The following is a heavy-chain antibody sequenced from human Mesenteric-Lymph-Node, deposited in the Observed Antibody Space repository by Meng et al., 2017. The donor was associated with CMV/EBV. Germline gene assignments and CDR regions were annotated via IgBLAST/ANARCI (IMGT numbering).Heavy chain of an antibody. CDR1: GYTFTSYD. D-gene: IGHD3-3*01. V-gene: IGHV1-2*02. J-gene: IGHJ4*02. CDR2: MNPNSGGT. Sequence: ASVKVSCKASGYTFTSYDINWVRQATGQGLEWMRWMNPNSGGTNYAQKFQGRVTMTRDTSISTAYMELSRLRSDDTAVYYCASIDFWSGYYPWVTDYWGQGTLVTVSS. CDR3: ASIDFWSGYYPWVTDY.